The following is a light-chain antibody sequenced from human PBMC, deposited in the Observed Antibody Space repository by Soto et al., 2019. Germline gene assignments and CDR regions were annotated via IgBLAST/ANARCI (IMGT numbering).Light chain of an antibody. CDR1: SSNIGSNI. Sequence: QSVLTQPPSASGTPGQRVTISCSGSSSNIGSNIVNWYQQLPGAAPKLLIYSNNQRPSGVPDRFSGSKSGTSASLAISGLQSEDEADYYCAAWDDSLSGNWVFGGGTKVTVL. V-gene: IGLV1-44*01. CDR2: SNN. CDR3: AAWDDSLSGNWV. J-gene: IGLJ3*02.